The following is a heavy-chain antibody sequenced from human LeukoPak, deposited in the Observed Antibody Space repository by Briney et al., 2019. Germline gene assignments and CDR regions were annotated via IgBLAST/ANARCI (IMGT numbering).Heavy chain of an antibody. CDR1: GYTFPSYG. V-gene: IGHV1-18*01. CDR3: ARDRIGFDP. CDR2: ISAYNGNT. Sequence: ASVTVSCKASGYTFPSYGIRRVRQAPGKGLEWMGWISAYNGNTNYAQKLQGRVTMTTDTSTSTAYMELRSLRSDDTAVYYCARDRIGFDPWGQGTLVTVSS. J-gene: IGHJ5*02. D-gene: IGHD2/OR15-2a*01.